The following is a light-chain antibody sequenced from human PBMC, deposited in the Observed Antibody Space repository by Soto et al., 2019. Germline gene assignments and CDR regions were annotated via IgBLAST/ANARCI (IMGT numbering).Light chain of an antibody. V-gene: IGKV3-15*01. CDR3: QPYNTWLWT. Sequence: EVVMTQSPATLSVSPGERATLSCRASQSVNANLAWYQQKPGQAPRLLIHGASNSATGIPDRFSGSGFEPEFILTISSLQSEDFAVYDCQPYNTWLWTFGQGTKVEI. J-gene: IGKJ1*01. CDR2: GAS. CDR1: QSVNAN.